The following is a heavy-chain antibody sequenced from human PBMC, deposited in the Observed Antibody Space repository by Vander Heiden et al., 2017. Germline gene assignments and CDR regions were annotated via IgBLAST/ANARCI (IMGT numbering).Heavy chain of an antibody. CDR2: IYHTGST. CDR1: GGSIGNYD. D-gene: IGHD2-8*01. J-gene: IGHJ6*02. V-gene: IGHV4-59*01. CDR3: ARDGRCSNGVCFRGRGNGMDV. Sequence: QVQLQESGPGLVKSSETLSLTCSVSGGSIGNYDWSWIRQPPGKGLEWIAYIYHTGSTNYNPSLKSRVTISVDTSKNQFSLKLSSVTAADTAVYYCARDGRCSNGVCFRGRGNGMDVWGRGTTVIVSS.